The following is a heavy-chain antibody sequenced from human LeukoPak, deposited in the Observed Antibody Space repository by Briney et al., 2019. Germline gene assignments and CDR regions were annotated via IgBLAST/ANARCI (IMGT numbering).Heavy chain of an antibody. CDR3: ARVHYDSSGYYYFDY. Sequence: SETLSLTCTVSGGSISSYYWSWIRQPPGKGLEWIGYIYYSGSTNYNPSLKSRVTISVDTSKNQFSLKLSSVTAADTAVYYCARVHYDSSGYYYFDYWGQGTLVTVSA. D-gene: IGHD3-22*01. CDR1: GGSISSYY. CDR2: IYYSGST. J-gene: IGHJ4*02. V-gene: IGHV4-59*01.